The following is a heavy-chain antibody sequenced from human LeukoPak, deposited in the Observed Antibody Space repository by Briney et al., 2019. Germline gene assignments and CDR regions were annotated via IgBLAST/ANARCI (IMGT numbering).Heavy chain of an antibody. V-gene: IGHV4-38-2*02. J-gene: IGHJ6*03. CDR3: ARLHYYYYYMDV. CDR1: GYSINSGYY. Sequence: SETLSLTCTVSGYSINSGYYWGWIRPPPGKGLEWIGSIYYSGSTYYNPSLKSRVTISVDTSKNQFSLKLSSVTAADTAVYYCARLHYYYYYMDVWGKGTTVTISS. CDR2: IYYSGST.